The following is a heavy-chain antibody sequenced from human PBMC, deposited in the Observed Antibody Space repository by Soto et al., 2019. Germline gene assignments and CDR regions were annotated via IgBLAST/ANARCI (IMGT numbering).Heavy chain of an antibody. Sequence: SETLSLTCSVSNGSVSSPLSYWGWIRQPPGKGLEWIGYIFHSGSTSYNASLKSRVTITVDGSKNQFSLKLTSVTAADTAVYYCARISAAVSNAFDIWGRGTMVTVSS. CDR1: NGSVSSPLSY. CDR2: IFHSGST. CDR3: ARISAAVSNAFDI. V-gene: IGHV4-30-2*01. D-gene: IGHD6-13*01. J-gene: IGHJ3*02.